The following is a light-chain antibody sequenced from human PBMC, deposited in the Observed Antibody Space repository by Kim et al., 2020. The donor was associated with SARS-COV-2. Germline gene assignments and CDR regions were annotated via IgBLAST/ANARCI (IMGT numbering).Light chain of an antibody. J-gene: IGKJ1*01. CDR1: PCISTY. CDR2: AAS. V-gene: IGKV1-39*01. CDR3: QQSYSLPRT. Sequence: ASVGDRVSIACRSNPCISTYVNWYQQRPGNAPNLLMYAASSLQSGVPTRFSGSGSGTDFTLPIGSLQPEDFAVYYCQQSYSLPRTFGQGTKV.